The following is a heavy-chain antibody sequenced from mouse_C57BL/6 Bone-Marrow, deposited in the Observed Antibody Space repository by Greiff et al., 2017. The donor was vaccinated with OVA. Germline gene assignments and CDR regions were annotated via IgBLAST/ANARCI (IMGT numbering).Heavy chain of an antibody. CDR3: TRAPDGPFAY. CDR2: ISSGGDYV. D-gene: IGHD1-2*01. V-gene: IGHV5-9-1*02. Sequence: EVMLVESGAGLVKPGGSLKLSCAASGFTFSSYAMSWVRQTPEKRLEWVAYISSGGDYVYYADTVKGRFTISRDNARNTLYLQMSSLKSEDPAMYYCTRAPDGPFAYWGQGTLVTVSA. J-gene: IGHJ3*01. CDR1: GFTFSSYA.